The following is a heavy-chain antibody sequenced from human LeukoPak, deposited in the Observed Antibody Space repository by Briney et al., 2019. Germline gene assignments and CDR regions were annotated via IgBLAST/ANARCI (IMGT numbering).Heavy chain of an antibody. J-gene: IGHJ4*02. Sequence: GGSLRLSCAASGFTFSSYNMNWVRQAPGKGLEWVSVIYSGGTYYADSVKGRFTISRDNSKNTLYLQMNSLRAEDTAVYYCARDGGYFDCWGQGTLVTVSS. V-gene: IGHV3-53*01. CDR2: IYSGGT. CDR1: GFTFSSYN. CDR3: ARDGGYFDC.